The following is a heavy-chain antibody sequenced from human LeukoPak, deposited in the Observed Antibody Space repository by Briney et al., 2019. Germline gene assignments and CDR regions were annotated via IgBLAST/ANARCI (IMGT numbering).Heavy chain of an antibody. Sequence: GGSLRLSCAASGFTFSNAWMSWVRQAPGKGLEWVGRIKSKTDGGTTDYAAPVKGRFTISRGDSKNTLYLQMNSLKTEDTAVYYCTTEYYDYVWGSYPYYFDYWGQGTLVTVSS. CDR3: TTEYYDYVWGSYPYYFDY. CDR1: GFTFSNAW. D-gene: IGHD3-16*02. J-gene: IGHJ4*02. CDR2: IKSKTDGGTT. V-gene: IGHV3-15*01.